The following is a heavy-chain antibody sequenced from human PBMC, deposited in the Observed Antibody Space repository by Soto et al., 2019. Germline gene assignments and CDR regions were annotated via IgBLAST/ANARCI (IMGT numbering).Heavy chain of an antibody. CDR1: GFTFSSNA. V-gene: IGHV3-23*01. CDR3: AKGNYYYYMDV. Sequence: GGSLRLSCSASGFTFSSNAMTWVRQAPGKGLEWDSGISGSGGSTLYADSVKGRFTISRDNSKNTLYLQMNSLRVEDTAVYYCAKGNYYYYMDVWAKGTTVTVSS. J-gene: IGHJ6*03. CDR2: ISGSGGST.